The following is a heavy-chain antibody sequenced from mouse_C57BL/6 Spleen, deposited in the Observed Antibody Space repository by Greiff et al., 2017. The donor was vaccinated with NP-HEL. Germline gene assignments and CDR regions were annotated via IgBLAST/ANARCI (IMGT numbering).Heavy chain of an antibody. CDR3: ARTYYSKGYAMDY. J-gene: IGHJ4*01. Sequence: EVMLVESGGGLVKPGGSLKLSCAASGFTFSDYGMHWVRQAPEKGLEWVAYISSGSSTIYYADTVKGRFTISRDNAKNTLFLQMTSLRSEDTAMYYCARTYYSKGYAMDYWGQGTSVTVSS. CDR2: ISSGSSTI. CDR1: GFTFSDYG. V-gene: IGHV5-17*01. D-gene: IGHD2-5*01.